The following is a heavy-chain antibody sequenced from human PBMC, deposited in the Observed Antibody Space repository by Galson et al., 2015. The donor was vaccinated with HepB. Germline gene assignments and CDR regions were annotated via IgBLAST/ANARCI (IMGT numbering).Heavy chain of an antibody. Sequence: SVKVSCKASGSTFTSYGISWVRQAPGQGLGWMGWISAYNGNTNYAQKLQGRVTMTTDTSTSTAYMELRSLRSDDTAVYYCARDNRWGDIVVVPAAQPEGLGTDPSRYYYGMDVWGQGTTVTVSS. J-gene: IGHJ6*02. V-gene: IGHV1-18*01. CDR1: GSTFTSYG. D-gene: IGHD2-2*01. CDR3: ARDNRWGDIVVVPAAQPEGLGTDPSRYYYGMDV. CDR2: ISAYNGNT.